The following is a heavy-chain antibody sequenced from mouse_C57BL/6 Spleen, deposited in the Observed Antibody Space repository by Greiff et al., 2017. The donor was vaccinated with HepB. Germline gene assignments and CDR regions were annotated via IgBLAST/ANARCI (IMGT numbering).Heavy chain of an antibody. CDR2: INPGSGGT. V-gene: IGHV1-54*01. CDR1: GYAFTNYL. Sequence: QVQLKESGAELVRPGTSVKVSCKASGYAFTNYLIEWVKQRPGQGLEWIGVINPGSGGTNYNEKFKGKATLTADKSSSTAYMQLSSLTSEDSAVYFCARSEDSSGPAWFAYWGQGTLVTVSA. D-gene: IGHD3-2*02. J-gene: IGHJ3*01. CDR3: ARSEDSSGPAWFAY.